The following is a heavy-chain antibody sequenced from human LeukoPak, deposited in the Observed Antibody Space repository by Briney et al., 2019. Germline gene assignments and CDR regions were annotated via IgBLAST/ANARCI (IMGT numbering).Heavy chain of an antibody. V-gene: IGHV3-69-1*01. CDR1: GFTFD. J-gene: IGHJ4*02. CDR3: VGDPTTNRYQYFEY. CDR2: MDRHTDI. Sequence: GGSLRLSCAASGFTFDMGWVRQAPGKGLEWVSCMDRHTDIYYANSVKGRFTISRDNAKNSVFLQMDRLTVEDTAVYYCVGDPTTNRYQYFEYWGQGALVTVSS. D-gene: IGHD2-8*01.